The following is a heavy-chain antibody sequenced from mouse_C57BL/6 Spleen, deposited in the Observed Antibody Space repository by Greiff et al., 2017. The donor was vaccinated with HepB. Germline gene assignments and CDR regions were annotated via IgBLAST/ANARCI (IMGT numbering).Heavy chain of an antibody. Sequence: DVHLVESGEGLVKPGGSLKLSCAASGFTFSSYAMSWVRQTPEKRLEWVAYISSGGDYIYYADTVKGRFTISRDNARNTLYLQMSSLKSEDTAMYYCTRGGNGNYDYWGQGTTLTVSS. CDR1: GFTFSSYA. J-gene: IGHJ2*01. D-gene: IGHD2-1*01. CDR2: ISSGGDYI. V-gene: IGHV5-9-1*02. CDR3: TRGGNGNYDY.